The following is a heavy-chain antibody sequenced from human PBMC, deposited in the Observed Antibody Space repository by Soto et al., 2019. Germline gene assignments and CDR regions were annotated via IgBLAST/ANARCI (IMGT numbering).Heavy chain of an antibody. Sequence: QVQLQQWGAGLLKPSETLSLTCVVYGGYFRGYYWSWIRQSPGKGLEWIGGIKHSGSTNYNTSLESRVTISVDTSRNQFSLKLPSVTAADTAMYYGARDGFCTSTTCRVGNWFDPWGQGTLVTVSS. CDR2: IKHSGST. CDR3: ARDGFCTSTTCRVGNWFDP. CDR1: GGYFRGYY. V-gene: IGHV4-34*01. D-gene: IGHD2-2*01. J-gene: IGHJ5*02.